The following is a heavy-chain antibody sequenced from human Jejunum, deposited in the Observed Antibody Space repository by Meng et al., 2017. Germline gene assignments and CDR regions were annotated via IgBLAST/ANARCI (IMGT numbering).Heavy chain of an antibody. CDR3: TKAGYCTGTTCSNYFDY. CDR1: GFTFEDYM. CDR2: INWDGGKT. D-gene: IGHD2-8*02. Sequence: EVQMVESGGAVVQPGGFLTRSCAALGFTFEDYMMHWVRQVPGKGLEWVALINWDGGKTYYADSVKGRFTISRHNSKNSLYLQMNTLRTEDTALYYCTKAGYCTGTTCSNYFDYWGQGTLVTVSS. V-gene: IGHV3-43*01. J-gene: IGHJ4*02.